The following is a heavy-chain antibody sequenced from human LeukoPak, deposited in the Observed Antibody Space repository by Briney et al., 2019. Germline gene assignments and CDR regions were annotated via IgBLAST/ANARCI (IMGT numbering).Heavy chain of an antibody. CDR3: ARCGSYYPHYYYYGMDV. D-gene: IGHD1-26*01. J-gene: IGHJ6*02. CDR2: IQYEGTNK. V-gene: IGHV3-30*02. CDR1: GFTFSSYG. Sequence: GGSLRLSCAASGFTFSSYGMHWVRQAPGKGLEWVAFIQYEGTNKYYADSVKGRFTISRDNAKTSLYLQMNSLRAEDTAVYYCARCGSYYPHYYYYGMDVWGQGTTVTVSS.